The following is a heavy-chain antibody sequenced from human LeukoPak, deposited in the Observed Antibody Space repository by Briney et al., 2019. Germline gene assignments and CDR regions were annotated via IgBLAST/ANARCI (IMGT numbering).Heavy chain of an antibody. Sequence: ASVKVSCKASGYTFTGYYMHWVRQAPGQGLEWMGWISAYNGNTNYAQKFQGRVTMTTDTSTSIAYMELSSLRSEDTAVYYCARAGQKTYYYDSSGPPGYWGQGTLVTVSS. J-gene: IGHJ4*02. CDR3: ARAGQKTYYYDSSGPPGY. V-gene: IGHV1-18*04. CDR2: ISAYNGNT. D-gene: IGHD3-22*01. CDR1: GYTFTGYY.